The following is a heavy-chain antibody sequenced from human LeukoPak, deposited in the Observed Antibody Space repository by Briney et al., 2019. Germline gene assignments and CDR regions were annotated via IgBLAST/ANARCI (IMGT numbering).Heavy chain of an antibody. D-gene: IGHD4-23*01. CDR3: GADPDYGGNSRGGIYY. J-gene: IGHJ4*02. CDR2: LSYGGRNK. CDR1: GLTFSTHA. V-gene: IGHV3-30*04. Sequence: GGSLRLSCVSSGLTFSTHAIHWVRQAPGKGLEWVALLSYGGRNKWYADSVKGRFTVSGDGSTDRVFLQMDSLTTEDTAVYHCGADPDYGGNSRGGIYYWGQGTLVTVSS.